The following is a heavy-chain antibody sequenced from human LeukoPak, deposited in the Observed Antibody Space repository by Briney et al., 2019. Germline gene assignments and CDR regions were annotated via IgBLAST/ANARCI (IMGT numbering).Heavy chain of an antibody. CDR3: ARDLAVAGHPSIYYFDY. CDR1: GFTFSSYW. D-gene: IGHD6-19*01. Sequence: GGSLRLSCAASGFTFSSYWMSWVRQAPGKGLEWVANIKQDGSEKYYVDSVKGRFTISRDNAKNSLYLQMNSLRAEDTAVYYCARDLAVAGHPSIYYFDYWGQGTLVTVSS. V-gene: IGHV3-7*01. J-gene: IGHJ4*02. CDR2: IKQDGSEK.